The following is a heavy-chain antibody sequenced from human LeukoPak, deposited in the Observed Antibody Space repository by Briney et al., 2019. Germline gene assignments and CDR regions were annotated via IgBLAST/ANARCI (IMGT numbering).Heavy chain of an antibody. J-gene: IGHJ5*02. CDR2: ISSSSSYI. D-gene: IGHD2-2*01. CDR1: GFTFGSYS. Sequence: GGSLRLSCAASGFTFGSYSMNWVRQAPGKGLEWVSSISSSSSYIYYADSVKGRFTISRDNAKNSLYLQMNSLRAEDTAVYYCARASSTWFDPWGQGTLVTVSS. CDR3: ARASSTWFDP. V-gene: IGHV3-21*01.